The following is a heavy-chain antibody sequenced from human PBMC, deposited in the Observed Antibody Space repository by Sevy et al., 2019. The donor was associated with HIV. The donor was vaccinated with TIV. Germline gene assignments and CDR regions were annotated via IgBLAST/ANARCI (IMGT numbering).Heavy chain of an antibody. Sequence: GGSLRLSCAASGFTFSKYSMSGVRQPPGKGLGWVSTLSFGCGEINYADSVKGRFTISGDNSKSSVYLQMNNLRPEDTAVYYCAREGCTKPHDYWGQGTLVTVSS. CDR2: LSFGCGEI. CDR3: AREGCTKPHDY. V-gene: IGHV3-23*01. D-gene: IGHD2-8*01. J-gene: IGHJ4*02. CDR1: GFTFSKYS.